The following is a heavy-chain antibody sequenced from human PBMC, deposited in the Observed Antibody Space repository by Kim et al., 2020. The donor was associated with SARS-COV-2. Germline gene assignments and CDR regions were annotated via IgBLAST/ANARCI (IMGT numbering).Heavy chain of an antibody. CDR2: ISSSSSYI. CDR1: GFTFSSYS. D-gene: IGHD3-22*01. CDR3: ARSSYNALDYYDSSGYPDY. Sequence: GGSLRLSCAASGFTFSSYSMNWVRQAPGKGLEWVSSISSSSSYIYYADSVKGRFTISRDNAKNSLYLQMNSLRAEDTAVYYCARSSYNALDYYDSSGYPDYWGQGTLVTVSS. V-gene: IGHV3-21*01. J-gene: IGHJ4*02.